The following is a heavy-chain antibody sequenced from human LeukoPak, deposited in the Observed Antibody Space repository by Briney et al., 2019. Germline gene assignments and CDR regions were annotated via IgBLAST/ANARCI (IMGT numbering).Heavy chain of an antibody. V-gene: IGHV3-53*04. CDR2: IYSGGST. D-gene: IGHD5-24*01. CDR3: ARARRDGYQTHFDY. J-gene: IGHJ4*02. CDR1: GFTVSSNY. Sequence: GESLKISCAASGFTVSSNYMSWFRQAPGKGLEWVSVIYSGGSTYYADSVKGRFTISRHNSKNTLYLQMNSLRAEDTAVYYCARARRDGYQTHFDYWGQGTLVTVSS.